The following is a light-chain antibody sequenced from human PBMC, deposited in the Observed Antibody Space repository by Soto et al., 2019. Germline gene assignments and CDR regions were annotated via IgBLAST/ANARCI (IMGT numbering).Light chain of an antibody. CDR3: QQYNSYSLT. V-gene: IGKV1-5*01. J-gene: IGKJ4*01. CDR1: QSLTSR. Sequence: DIQMTQSPSTLSASVGDRVTITCRASQSLTSRLAWYQQKPGKAPKLLIYGASNLESGVPSRFSGSGSGTEFTLTISSLQPDDFATYYCQQYNSYSLTFGGGTTVEIK. CDR2: GAS.